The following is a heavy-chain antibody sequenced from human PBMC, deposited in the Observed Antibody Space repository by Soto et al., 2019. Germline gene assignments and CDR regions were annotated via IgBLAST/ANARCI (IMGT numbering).Heavy chain of an antibody. V-gene: IGHV4-4*02. CDR1: GDSISSTHW. CDR2: GYHSGST. D-gene: IGHD2-21*01. Sequence: QVYLHQSGPGLVKPSGTLSLTCAVSGDSISSTHWWTWVRQTPGKGLEWIGEGYHSGSTSYNPSLMRHVTISGDKSNNQSSLKLTSVTAADSAVYYWATLPARIVVTVIPIPTGGQGTLVSVSS. CDR3: ATLPARIVVTVIPIPT. J-gene: IGHJ4*02.